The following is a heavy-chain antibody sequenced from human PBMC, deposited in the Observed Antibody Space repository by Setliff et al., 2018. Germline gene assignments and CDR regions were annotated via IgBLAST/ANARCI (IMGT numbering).Heavy chain of an antibody. D-gene: IGHD6-19*01. J-gene: IGHJ6*03. CDR1: GGSISSYY. CDR2: IYIGGRX. CDR3: AREQWLDPPGYYYMDV. V-gene: IGHV4-4*07. Sequence: SETLSLTCTVSGGSISSYYWSWIRQPAGKGLEWIGHIYIGGRXXDNPSLKXXVTMSIDTSKNQFSLKLNSVTAADMAVYYCAREQWLDPPGYYYMDVWAKGTTVTVSS.